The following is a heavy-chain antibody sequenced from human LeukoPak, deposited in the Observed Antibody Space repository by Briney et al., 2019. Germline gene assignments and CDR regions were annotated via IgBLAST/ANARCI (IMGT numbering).Heavy chain of an antibody. CDR1: GFTFSSYS. J-gene: IGHJ4*02. CDR2: ISSSSSTI. V-gene: IGHV3-48*01. D-gene: IGHD6-13*01. CDR3: ARGKAMQQQLVHHY. Sequence: GGSLRLSCAASGFTFSSYSMNWVRQAPGKGLEWVSYISSSSSTIYYADSVKGRFTISRHNAKNSLYLQMNSLRVEDTAVYYCARGKAMQQQLVHHYWGQGTLVTVSS.